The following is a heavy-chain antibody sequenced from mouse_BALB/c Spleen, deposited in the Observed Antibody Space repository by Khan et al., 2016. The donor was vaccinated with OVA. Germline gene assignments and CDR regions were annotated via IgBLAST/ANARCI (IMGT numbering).Heavy chain of an antibody. D-gene: IGHD2-10*01. CDR2: INTYTGEP. CDR1: GHTFTKFG. V-gene: IGHV9-3-1*01. Sequence: QIQLVQSGPEVKKPGETVKISCKASGHTFTKFGMNWVKQAPGKGLKWMGWINTYTGEPTYADDFNGRFAFSLETSASIAYLQINTLKNEDTATYFCARPPYFSYVLDNWGQGTSVTVSS. J-gene: IGHJ4*01. CDR3: ARPPYFSYVLDN.